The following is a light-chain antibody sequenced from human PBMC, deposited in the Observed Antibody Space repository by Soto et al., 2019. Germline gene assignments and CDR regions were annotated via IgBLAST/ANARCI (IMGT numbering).Light chain of an antibody. Sequence: EIVLTQSPGTLSFSPGERASLSCRASQSVSSTDLVWYQQKPGQAPTLLIYGPSNRATGLPDRFSGSGSGTDFTLPISRLERADFAVYYCHQFGNSARPFGQGTEVEVK. V-gene: IGKV3-20*01. J-gene: IGKJ1*01. CDR3: HQFGNSARP. CDR1: QSVSSTD. CDR2: GPS.